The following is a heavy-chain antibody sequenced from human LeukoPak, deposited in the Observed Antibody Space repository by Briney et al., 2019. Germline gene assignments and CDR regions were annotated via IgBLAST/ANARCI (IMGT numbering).Heavy chain of an antibody. J-gene: IGHJ4*02. CDR2: ISYDGSNK. CDR1: GFTFSSYA. Sequence: PGGSLRLSCAASGFTFSSYAMHWVRQAPGKGLEWVAVISYDGSNKYYADSVKGRFTISRDNSKNTLYLQMNSLRAEDTAVYYCAGDNAAYYYDSSGYYDWGQGTLVTVSS. V-gene: IGHV3-30-3*01. D-gene: IGHD3-22*01. CDR3: AGDNAAYYYDSSGYYD.